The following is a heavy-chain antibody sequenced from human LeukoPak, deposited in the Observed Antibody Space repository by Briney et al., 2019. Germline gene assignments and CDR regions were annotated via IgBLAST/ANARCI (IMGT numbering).Heavy chain of an antibody. V-gene: IGHV4-4*07. J-gene: IGHJ6*03. CDR3: ARDGYNLYFYYYMDV. CDR1: GGSISSYY. CDR2: IYTSGST. Sequence: SETLSLTCTVSGGSISSYYWSWIRQPAGKGLEWIGRIYTSGSTNYNPSLKSRVTMSVDTSKNQFSLKLSSVTAADTAVYYCARDGYNLYFYYYMDVWGKGTTVTVSS. D-gene: IGHD5-24*01.